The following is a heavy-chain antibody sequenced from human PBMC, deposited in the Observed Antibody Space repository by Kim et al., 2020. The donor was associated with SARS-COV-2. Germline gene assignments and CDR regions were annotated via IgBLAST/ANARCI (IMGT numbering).Heavy chain of an antibody. CDR1: GFTFSSYS. V-gene: IGHV3-21*01. CDR3: AREIPMATITWDY. J-gene: IGHJ4*02. D-gene: IGHD5-12*01. Sequence: GGSLRLSCAASGFTFSSYSMNWVRQAPGKGLEWVSSISSSSSYIYYADSVKGRFTISRDNAKNSLYLQMNSLRAEDTAVYYCAREIPMATITWDYWGQGTLVTVSS. CDR2: ISSSSSYI.